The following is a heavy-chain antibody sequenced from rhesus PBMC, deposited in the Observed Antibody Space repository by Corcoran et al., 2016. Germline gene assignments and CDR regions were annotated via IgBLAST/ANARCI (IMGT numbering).Heavy chain of an antibody. V-gene: IGHV4-165*01. CDR3: SRGGNYFDS. CDR1: GASISSYY. J-gene: IGHJ4*01. Sequence: QVQLQESGPGLVKPSETLPLTCVVSGASISSYYWSWIRQSPGKGLEWIGYISGGSVSTITNPSLKSRVTISKDTSTNQFSLKVTSVTAADTAVYYCSRGGNYFDSWGQGVLVTVSS. CDR2: ISGGSVST.